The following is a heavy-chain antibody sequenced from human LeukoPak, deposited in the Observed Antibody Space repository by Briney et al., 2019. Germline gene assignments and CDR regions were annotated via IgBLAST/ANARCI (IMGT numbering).Heavy chain of an antibody. D-gene: IGHD3-3*01. CDR3: VSITIFGVVTDQENWFDP. CDR2: ISSSSSYI. J-gene: IGHJ5*02. V-gene: IGHV3-21*01. CDR1: GFTFSSYS. Sequence: GGSLRLSCAASGFTFSSYSMNWVRQAPGKGLEWVSSISSSSSYIYYADSVKGRFTISRDNAKNSLYLQMNSLRAEDTAVYYCVSITIFGVVTDQENWFDPRGQGTLVTVSS.